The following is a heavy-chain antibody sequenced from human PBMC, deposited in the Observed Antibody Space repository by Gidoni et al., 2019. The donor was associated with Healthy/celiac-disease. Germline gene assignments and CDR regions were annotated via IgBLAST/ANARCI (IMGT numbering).Heavy chain of an antibody. J-gene: IGHJ4*02. CDR1: GFTVRGNY. V-gene: IGHV3-53*01. CDR2: IYSGGST. D-gene: IGHD6-6*01. CDR3: ARKRGGSSSPFDY. Sequence: EVQLVESGGGLIQPGGSLRLPCAASGFTVRGNYMSWVRQAPGKGLEWVSVIYSGGSTYYADSVKGRFTISIDNSKNTLYLQMNSLRAEDTAVYYCARKRGGSSSPFDYWGQGTLVTVSS.